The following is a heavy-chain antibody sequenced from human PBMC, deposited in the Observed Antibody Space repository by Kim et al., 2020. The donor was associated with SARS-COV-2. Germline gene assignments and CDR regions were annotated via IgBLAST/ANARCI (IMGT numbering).Heavy chain of an antibody. J-gene: IGHJ4*02. CDR2: MNPNSGNT. D-gene: IGHD6-13*01. V-gene: IGHV1-8*01. Sequence: ASVKVSCKASGYTFTSYDINWVRQATGQGLEWMGWMNPNSGNTGYAQKFQGRVTMTRNTSISTAYMELSSLRSEDTAVYYCARVSGPLIAAAHWGQGTLVTVSS. CDR1: GYTFTSYD. CDR3: ARVSGPLIAAAH.